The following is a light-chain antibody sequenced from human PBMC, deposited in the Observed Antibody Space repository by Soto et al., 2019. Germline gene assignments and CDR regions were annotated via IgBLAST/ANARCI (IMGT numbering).Light chain of an antibody. V-gene: IGKV2-28*01. J-gene: IGKJ5*01. CDR1: QSLLYNNTYNY. Sequence: EIVMTQSTLTLPVTPGEPASISCRSSQSLLYNNTYNYLDWYVQKPGQSPQLLIYFGSNRAPGVPDRFSGSGSGTDFTLKINRVEAEDVGTYYCMQALQSLTFGQGTLLEI. CDR3: MQALQSLT. CDR2: FGS.